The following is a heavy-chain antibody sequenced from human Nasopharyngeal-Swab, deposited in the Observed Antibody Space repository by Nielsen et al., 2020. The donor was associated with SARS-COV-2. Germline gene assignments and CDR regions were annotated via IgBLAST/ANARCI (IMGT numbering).Heavy chain of an antibody. CDR1: GFTFSSYW. D-gene: IGHD4-17*01. CDR2: IKHDGSAK. J-gene: IGHJ4*02. Sequence: GESLKISCAASGFTFSSYWMTWVRQAPGKGLEWVANIKHDGSAKYYADSVKGRFTISRDNAKSSLHQQMNSLRAEDTAVYYCARDRSPYGDYDYWGQGTLVTVSS. CDR3: ARDRSPYGDYDY. V-gene: IGHV3-7*01.